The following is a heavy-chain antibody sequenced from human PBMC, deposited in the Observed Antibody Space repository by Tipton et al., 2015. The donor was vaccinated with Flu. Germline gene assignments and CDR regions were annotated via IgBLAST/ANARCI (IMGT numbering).Heavy chain of an antibody. CDR3: ASKVANWGVWEPLDY. V-gene: IGHV4-38-2*02. CDR2: INHSGST. Sequence: TLSLTCIVSGYSISSGYYWSWIRQPPGKGLEWIGEINHSGSTNYNPSLKSRVTISADTSKNQFSLKLSSVTAADTAVYYCASKVANWGVWEPLDYWGQGTLVTVSS. CDR1: GYSISSGYY. J-gene: IGHJ4*02. D-gene: IGHD7-27*01.